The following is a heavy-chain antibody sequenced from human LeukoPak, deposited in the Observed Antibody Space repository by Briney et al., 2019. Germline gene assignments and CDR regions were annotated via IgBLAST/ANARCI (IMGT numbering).Heavy chain of an antibody. J-gene: IGHJ5*02. V-gene: IGHV4-59*01. CDR3: ARDGGYSYGEDWFDP. CDR2: IYYSGSA. CDR1: GGSISSYY. Sequence: SETLSLTCTVSGGSISSYYWSWIRQPPGKGLEWIGYIYYSGSANYNPSLKSRVTISVDTSKNQFSLKLSSVTAADTAVYYCARDGGYSYGEDWFDPWGQGTLVTVSS. D-gene: IGHD5-18*01.